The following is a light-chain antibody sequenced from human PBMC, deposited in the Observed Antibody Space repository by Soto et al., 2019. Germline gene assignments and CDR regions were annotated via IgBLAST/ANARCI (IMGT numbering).Light chain of an antibody. CDR3: SSYTSSSAWV. CDR1: SSDVGSYNR. CDR2: EVS. J-gene: IGLJ2*01. V-gene: IGLV2-18*02. Sequence: QSALTQPPSVSGSPGQSVTISCTGTSSDVGSYNRVSWYQQPPGTAPKLMIYEVSNRPSGVPDRFSGSKSGNTASLTISGLQAEDEADYYCSSYTSSSAWVFSGGTKLTV.